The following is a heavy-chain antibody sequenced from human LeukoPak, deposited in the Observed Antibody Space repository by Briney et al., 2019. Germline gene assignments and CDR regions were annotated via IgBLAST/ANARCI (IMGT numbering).Heavy chain of an antibody. CDR1: GGTFSSTA. CDR2: IIPIFGTV. CDR3: AAEMSSTWYAAFDI. V-gene: IGHV1-69*13. J-gene: IGHJ3*02. D-gene: IGHD6-13*01. Sequence: SVKVSCKASGGTFSSTAFSWLRQAPGQGLQWMGTIIPIFGTVNYAQKFQARVTITADESTDTVYMELRSLTSEDTAVYYCAAEMSSTWYAAFDIWGQGTMVTVSS.